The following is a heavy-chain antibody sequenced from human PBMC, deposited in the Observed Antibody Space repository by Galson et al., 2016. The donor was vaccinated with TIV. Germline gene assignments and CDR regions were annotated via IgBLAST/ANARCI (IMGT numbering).Heavy chain of an antibody. CDR1: GFSFSDYY. D-gene: IGHD3-3*01. V-gene: IGHV3-11*01. CDR2: ISRSGSAI. J-gene: IGHJ4*02. Sequence: SLRLSCAASGFSFSDYYMSWIRQAPGKGLEWVSYISRSGSAIYYSDSVKGRFTISRDNAKNSLYLQMNSLRAEDTAVYYCATGDTYDFPTDYWGQGTLVTVSS. CDR3: ATGDTYDFPTDY.